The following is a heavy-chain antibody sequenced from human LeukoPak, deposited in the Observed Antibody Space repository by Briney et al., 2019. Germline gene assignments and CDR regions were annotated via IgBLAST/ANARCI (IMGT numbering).Heavy chain of an antibody. Sequence: GRSLRLSCAASGFTFSSYGMHWVRQAPGKGLEWVAVIWYDGSNKYYADSVKGRFTISRDNSKNTLYLQMNSLRAEDTAVYYCARVKGGKQQLVNDYWGQGTLVTVSS. CDR2: IWYDGSNK. CDR3: ARVKGGKQQLVNDY. V-gene: IGHV3-33*01. D-gene: IGHD6-13*01. J-gene: IGHJ4*02. CDR1: GFTFSSYG.